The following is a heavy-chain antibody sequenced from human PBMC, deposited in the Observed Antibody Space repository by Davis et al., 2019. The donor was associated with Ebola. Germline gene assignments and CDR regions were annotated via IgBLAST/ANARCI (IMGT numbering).Heavy chain of an antibody. J-gene: IGHJ4*02. V-gene: IGHV3-73*01. CDR1: GFTFSGSA. CDR3: TTGHHTVTHY. D-gene: IGHD4-17*01. Sequence: GESLKISCAASGFTFSGSAMHWVRQASGKGLEWVGRIRSKANSYATAYAASVKGRFTISRDDSKNTAYLQMNSLKTEDTAVYYCTTGHHTVTHYWGQGTLVTVSS. CDR2: IRSKANSYAT.